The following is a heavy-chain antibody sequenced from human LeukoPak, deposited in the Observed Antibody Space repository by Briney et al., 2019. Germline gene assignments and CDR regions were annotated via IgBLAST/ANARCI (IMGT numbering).Heavy chain of an antibody. CDR3: ARTDYYGSGSYDY. CDR2: ISSSSSYI. CDR1: GFTFSSYG. V-gene: IGHV3-21*01. Sequence: GRSLRLSCAASGFTFSSYGMHWVRQAPGKGLEWVSSISSSSSYIYYADSVKGRFTISRDNAKNSLYLQMNSLRAEDTAVYYCARTDYYGSGSYDYWGQGTLVTVSS. D-gene: IGHD3-10*01. J-gene: IGHJ4*02.